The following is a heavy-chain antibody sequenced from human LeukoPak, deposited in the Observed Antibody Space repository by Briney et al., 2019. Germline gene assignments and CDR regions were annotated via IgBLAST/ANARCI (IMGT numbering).Heavy chain of an antibody. Sequence: SVKVSCKASGGTFSSYAISWVRQAPGQGLEWMGGIIPIFGTANYAQKFQGRVTITADESTSTAYMELSSLRSEDTAVYYCAREDYYGSGSYGPNDYWGQGTLVTVSS. CDR1: GGTFSSYA. CDR2: IIPIFGTA. J-gene: IGHJ4*02. V-gene: IGHV1-69*13. CDR3: AREDYYGSGSYGPNDY. D-gene: IGHD3-10*01.